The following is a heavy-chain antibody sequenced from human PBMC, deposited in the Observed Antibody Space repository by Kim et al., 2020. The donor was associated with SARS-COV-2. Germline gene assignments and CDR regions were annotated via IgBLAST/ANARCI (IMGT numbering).Heavy chain of an antibody. CDR1: GGSISSGSYY. J-gene: IGHJ6*02. CDR3: ARAYSSGWYDYGMDV. Sequence: SETLSLTCTVSGGSISSGSYYWSWIRQPAGKGLEWIGCIYTSGSTNYNPSLKSRVTISVDTSKNQFSLKLSSVTAADTAVYYCARAYSSGWYDYGMDVWGQGTTVTVSS. V-gene: IGHV4-61*02. CDR2: IYTSGST. D-gene: IGHD6-19*01.